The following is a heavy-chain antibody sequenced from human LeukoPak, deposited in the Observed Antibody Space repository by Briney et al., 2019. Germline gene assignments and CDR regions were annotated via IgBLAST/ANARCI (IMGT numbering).Heavy chain of an antibody. J-gene: IGHJ4*02. CDR1: GGTFTSYA. Sequence: SVKVSCKASGGTFTSYAISWVRQAPGQGLEWMGGIIPIFGTANYAQKFQGRVTITADESTSTAYMELSSLRSEDTAVYYCARGPLVGYCSGGSCPRDYWGQGTLVTVSS. CDR3: ARGPLVGYCSGGSCPRDY. V-gene: IGHV1-69*13. D-gene: IGHD2-15*01. CDR2: IIPIFGTA.